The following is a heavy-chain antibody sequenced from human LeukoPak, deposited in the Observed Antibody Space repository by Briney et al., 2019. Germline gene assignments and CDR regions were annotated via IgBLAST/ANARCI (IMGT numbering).Heavy chain of an antibody. D-gene: IGHD4-23*01. J-gene: IGHJ4*02. Sequence: MGILNPSGGSTSYAQKFQGRVTMTRDTSTSTVYMELSSLRSEDTAVYYCARSGVVTGNFDYWGQGTLVTVSS. CDR2: LNPSGGST. CDR3: ARSGVVTGNFDY. V-gene: IGHV1-46*01.